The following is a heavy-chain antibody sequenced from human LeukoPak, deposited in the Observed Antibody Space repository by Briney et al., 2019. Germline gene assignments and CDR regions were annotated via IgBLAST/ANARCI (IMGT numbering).Heavy chain of an antibody. CDR1: GFTFSSYD. CDR2: IRNYGGST. V-gene: IGHV3-23*01. D-gene: IGHD5-12*01. J-gene: IGHJ4*02. CDR3: ARDNGYSGYDFAY. Sequence: GGSLRLSCAASGFTFSSYDMSWVRQAPGKGLEWVSGIRNYGGSTYYADSVKGRFTISRDNSKNTLYLQMNSLRAEDTAVYYCARDNGYSGYDFAYWGQGTLVTVSS.